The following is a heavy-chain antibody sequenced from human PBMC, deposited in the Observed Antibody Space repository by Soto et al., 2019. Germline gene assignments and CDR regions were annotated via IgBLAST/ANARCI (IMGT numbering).Heavy chain of an antibody. CDR2: VIRDAHDT. D-gene: IGHD1-26*01. V-gene: IGHV3-74*03. Sequence: EVQLVESGGGLVQPGGSLTLSCAASGFTFNSFWMHWVRQTPGKGLWGVSRVIRDAHDTAYADSVKGRFPLSRDNAKNTVFLQMSSLRAEDTAVYYCTRGRENYSYFDYWGQGIVVTVSS. CDR1: GFTFNSFW. CDR3: TRGRENYSYFDY. J-gene: IGHJ4*02.